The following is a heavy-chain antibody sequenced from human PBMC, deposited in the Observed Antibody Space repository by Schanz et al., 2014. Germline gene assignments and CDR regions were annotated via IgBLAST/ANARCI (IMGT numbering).Heavy chain of an antibody. CDR1: GFTFSRYW. D-gene: IGHD3-10*01. CDR3: AVLGGFGELPLDY. Sequence: EVQLVESGGELIQPGGSLRLSCAASGFTFSRYWMHWVRQAPGKGLEWVSRLNFDETYTSYADSVKGRFTISRDNAKNTVYLQMNSLRAEDTAVYYCAVLGGFGELPLDYRGQGTLVTVSS. V-gene: IGHV3-74*01. CDR2: LNFDETYT. J-gene: IGHJ4*02.